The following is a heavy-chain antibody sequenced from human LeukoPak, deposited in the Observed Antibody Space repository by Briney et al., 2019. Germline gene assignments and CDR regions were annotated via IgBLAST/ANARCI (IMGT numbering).Heavy chain of an antibody. Sequence: SETLSLTCIISDDSISSSTYYWGWIRQPPGKGLEWIGTLYYSGKTYYNPSLKSRVTISIDTSKNQFSLKLSSVTAADTAVYYCARGTVLRYFDWLPNDAFDIWGQGTMVTVSS. CDR1: DDSISSSTYY. J-gene: IGHJ3*02. D-gene: IGHD3-9*01. V-gene: IGHV4-39*07. CDR2: LYYSGKT. CDR3: ARGTVLRYFDWLPNDAFDI.